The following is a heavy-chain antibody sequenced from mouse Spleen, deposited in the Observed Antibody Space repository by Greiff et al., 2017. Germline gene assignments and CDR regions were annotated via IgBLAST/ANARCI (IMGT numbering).Heavy chain of an antibody. CDR2: INYDGSST. CDR1: GFTFSDYY. D-gene: IGHD1-1*01. Sequence: EVHLVESEGGLVQPGSSMKLSCTASGFTFSDYYMAWVRQVPEKGLEWVANINYDGSSTYYLDSLKSRFIISRDNAKNILYLQMSSLKSEDTATYYCARDDGSSLFAYWGQGTLVTVSA. J-gene: IGHJ3*01. V-gene: IGHV5-16*01. CDR3: ARDDGSSLFAY.